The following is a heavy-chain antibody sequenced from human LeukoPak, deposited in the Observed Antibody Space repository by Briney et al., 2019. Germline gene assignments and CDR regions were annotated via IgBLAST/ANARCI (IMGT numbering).Heavy chain of an antibody. Sequence: ASVKVSCKASGYTFTSYDINWVRQATGQGLEWMGWMNPKSGNTGYAQKLQGRVTTTRNTSISTAYMELGSLRSEDTAVYYCARGSFWSVNDGMDVWGQGTTVTVSS. D-gene: IGHD3-3*01. CDR3: ARGSFWSVNDGMDV. CDR2: MNPKSGNT. J-gene: IGHJ6*02. V-gene: IGHV1-8*01. CDR1: GYTFTSYD.